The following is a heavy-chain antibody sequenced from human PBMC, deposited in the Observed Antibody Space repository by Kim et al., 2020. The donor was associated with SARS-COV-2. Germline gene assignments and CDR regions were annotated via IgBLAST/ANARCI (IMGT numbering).Heavy chain of an antibody. Sequence: YKPSLKRRLNISIDTSKNQFSLRLNSVTAADTALYYCAGSLGAPYNGLDPWGQGTLVTVSS. J-gene: IGHJ5*02. CDR3: AGSLGAPYNGLDP. D-gene: IGHD2-15*01. V-gene: IGHV4-31*02.